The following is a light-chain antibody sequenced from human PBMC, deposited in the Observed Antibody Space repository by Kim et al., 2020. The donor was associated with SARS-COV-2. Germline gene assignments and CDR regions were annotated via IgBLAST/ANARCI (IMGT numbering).Light chain of an antibody. CDR1: QSVTNSY. CDR2: GTS. J-gene: IGKJ2*01. V-gene: IGKV3-20*01. CDR3: QQYGTSPYT. Sequence: EIVLTQSPDTLSLSPGERAILSCRASQSVTNSYLAWYQQKPGQAPRLLVYGTSSRPTGIPDRFSGGGSGTDFTLTISRLEPEDFAVYYCQQYGTSPYTFGQGTKLEIK.